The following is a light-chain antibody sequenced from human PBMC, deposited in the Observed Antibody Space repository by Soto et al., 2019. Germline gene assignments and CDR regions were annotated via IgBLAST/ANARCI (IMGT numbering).Light chain of an antibody. V-gene: IGKV3-20*01. Sequence: EIVMTQSPATLSVSPGERATLSCRASQSVSSNLAWYQQKPGQAPRLLIHGSSRRAPGIPDRVSGSGSGTDFTLTISRLEPEDFAVYYCQQYGDSSWTFGQGTKVDI. J-gene: IGKJ1*01. CDR1: QSVSSN. CDR2: GSS. CDR3: QQYGDSSWT.